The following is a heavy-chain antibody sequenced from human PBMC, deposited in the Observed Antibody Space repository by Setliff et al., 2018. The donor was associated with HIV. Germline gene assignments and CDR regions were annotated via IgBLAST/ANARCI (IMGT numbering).Heavy chain of an antibody. CDR3: ARREGTAAAGTYYMDV. CDR2: MYYTGST. D-gene: IGHD6-13*01. Sequence: LSLTCTVSGGSISSNHYFWGWIRQPPGKGLEWVATMYYTGSTFYNPSLKSRLTMSVDTSKNQFSLRLHSVTAADTAVYYCARREGTAAAGTYYMDVWGKGTTVTVSS. V-gene: IGHV4-39*01. J-gene: IGHJ6*03. CDR1: GGSISSNHYF.